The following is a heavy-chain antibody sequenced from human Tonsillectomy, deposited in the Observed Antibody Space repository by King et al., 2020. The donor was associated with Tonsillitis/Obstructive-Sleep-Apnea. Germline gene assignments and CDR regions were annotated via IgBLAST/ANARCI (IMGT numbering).Heavy chain of an antibody. Sequence: VQLVESGGGLIQPGRSLRLSCVASGFTFGHFAMHWVRQVPGEGLEWVSRIGWNGGDIEYADSVKGRLTISRDNAKNSLYLEMNSLRPEDTAFYYCAKGPRFYSPGSSFDNWGQGTLVTVSS. CDR2: IGWNGGDI. D-gene: IGHD3-10*01. V-gene: IGHV3-9*01. CDR1: GFTFGHFA. J-gene: IGHJ4*02. CDR3: AKGPRFYSPGSSFDN.